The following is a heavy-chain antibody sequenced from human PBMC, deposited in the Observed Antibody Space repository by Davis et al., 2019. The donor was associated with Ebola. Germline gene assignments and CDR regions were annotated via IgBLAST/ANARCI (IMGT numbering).Heavy chain of an antibody. CDR1: EYSFTSYD. J-gene: IGHJ4*02. CDR2: LNHTSGKT. D-gene: IGHD2-15*01. CDR3: ARGRVGAAY. Sequence: SVKVSCKTSEYSFTSYDISWVRQVGQGLEWMGWLNHTSGKTGIAEKFQGRVTMTSHISSSTAYLELNSLKSEDKAIYYCARGRVGAAYWGQGTPVTVSS. V-gene: IGHV1-8*01.